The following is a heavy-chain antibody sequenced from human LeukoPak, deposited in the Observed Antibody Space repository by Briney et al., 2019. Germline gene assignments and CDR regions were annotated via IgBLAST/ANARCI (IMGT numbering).Heavy chain of an antibody. D-gene: IGHD3-16*01. Sequence: SETLSLTCTVSGGSISSSSYYWGWIRQPPGKGLEWIGSIYYSGSTYYNPSLKSRVTISVDTSKNQFSLKLSSVTAADTAVYYCARTPRWGRYFDYWGQGTLVTVSS. V-gene: IGHV4-39*07. J-gene: IGHJ4*02. CDR2: IYYSGST. CDR1: GGSISSSSYY. CDR3: ARTPRWGRYFDY.